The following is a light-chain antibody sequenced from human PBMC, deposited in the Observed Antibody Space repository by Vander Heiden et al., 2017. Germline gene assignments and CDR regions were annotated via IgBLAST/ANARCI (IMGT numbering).Light chain of an antibody. Sequence: IQLPQSPATLSLSPGERAILSCRASQSVSSYLAWYQQKPGQAPRLLIYDASNRATGIPARFSGSGSGTDFTLTISSLEPEDFAVYYCQQRSNWPLTFGGGTKVEIK. J-gene: IGKJ4*01. V-gene: IGKV3-11*01. CDR2: DAS. CDR3: QQRSNWPLT. CDR1: QSVSSY.